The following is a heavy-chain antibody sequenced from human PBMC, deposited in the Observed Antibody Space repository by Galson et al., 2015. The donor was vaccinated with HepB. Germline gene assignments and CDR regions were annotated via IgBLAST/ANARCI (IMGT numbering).Heavy chain of an antibody. J-gene: IGHJ6*03. Sequence: SVKVSCKASGYTFTSYGISWVRQAPGQGLEWMGWISAYNGNTNYAQKLQGRVTMTTDTSTSTAYMELRSLRSDDTAVYYCARDRIVVVPAAYYYMDVWGKGTTVTVSS. CDR1: GYTFTSYG. CDR2: ISAYNGNT. D-gene: IGHD2-2*01. CDR3: ARDRIVVVPAAYYYMDV. V-gene: IGHV1-18*01.